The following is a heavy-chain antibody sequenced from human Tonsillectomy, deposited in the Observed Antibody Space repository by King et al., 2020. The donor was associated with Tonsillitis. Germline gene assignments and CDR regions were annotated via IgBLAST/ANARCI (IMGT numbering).Heavy chain of an antibody. CDR2: IYYSGST. V-gene: IGHV4-31*03. CDR3: VRDRVVVTPRPQIWFDP. D-gene: IGHD2-21*02. CDR1: GGSISSGDYY. J-gene: IGHJ5*02. Sequence: QLQESGPGLVKPSQTLSLTCTVSGGSISSGDYYWSWIRQLPGKGLEWIGYIYYSGSTNYNPSLKSRITMSVDRSKNQFSLQLSSVTAADTAVYYCVRDRVVVTPRPQIWFDPWGQGTLVTVSS.